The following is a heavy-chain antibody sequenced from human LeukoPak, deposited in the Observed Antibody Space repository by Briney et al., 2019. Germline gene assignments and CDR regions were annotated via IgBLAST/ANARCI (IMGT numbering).Heavy chain of an antibody. CDR2: IIPTFGTA. CDR3: ARGFWSGYYPYYYMDV. V-gene: IGHV1-69*05. J-gene: IGHJ6*03. D-gene: IGHD3-3*01. CDR1: GGTFNSYA. Sequence: SVTVSCKASGGTFNSYAISWVRQAPGQGLEWMGGIIPTFGTANYAQKFQGRVTITTDESTSTAYMELSSLRSEDTAVYYCARGFWSGYYPYYYMDVWGKGTTVTVSS.